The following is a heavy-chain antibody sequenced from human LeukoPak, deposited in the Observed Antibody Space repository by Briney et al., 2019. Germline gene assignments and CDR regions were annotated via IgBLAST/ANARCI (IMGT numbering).Heavy chain of an antibody. J-gene: IGHJ3*01. CDR2: IRGSGGKI. D-gene: IGHD4-23*01. CDR1: EFTFSSYA. CDR3: ATRSGDNSGAFHV. Sequence: GGSLRLSCAASEFTFSSYAMSWVRHVPGRGLEWVSGIRGSGGKIYYADSVKGRLTISRDNSKNTLFLQMSSLRAEDTAVYFCATRSGDNSGAFHVWGQGTMVIVSS. V-gene: IGHV3-23*01.